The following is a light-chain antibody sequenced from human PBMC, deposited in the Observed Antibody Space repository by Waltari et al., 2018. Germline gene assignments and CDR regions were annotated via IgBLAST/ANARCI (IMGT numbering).Light chain of an antibody. CDR2: EVS. Sequence: QSALTQPASVSGSPGQSITLSCTGTSSDVGGYNYVSWSQQHPGKATTLMIYEVSNRPSGVSNRFSGSKSGNTASRTISGLQAEDEADYYCSSYTSSSVVFGGGTKLTVL. CDR3: SSYTSSSVV. CDR1: SSDVGGYNY. V-gene: IGLV2-14*01. J-gene: IGLJ2*01.